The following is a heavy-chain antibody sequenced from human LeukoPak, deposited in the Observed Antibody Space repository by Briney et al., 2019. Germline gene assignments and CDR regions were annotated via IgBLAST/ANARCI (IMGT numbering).Heavy chain of an antibody. V-gene: IGHV4-34*01. CDR2: INHSGST. D-gene: IGHD6-13*01. CDR1: GGSFSGYY. Sequence: SETLSLTCAVYGGSFSGYYWSWIRQPPGKGLEGIGEINHSGSTNYNPSLKSRVTISVDTSKNQFSLKLSSVTAADTAVYYCARDPSWYVGKAFDYWGQGTLVTVSS. CDR3: ARDPSWYVGKAFDY. J-gene: IGHJ4*02.